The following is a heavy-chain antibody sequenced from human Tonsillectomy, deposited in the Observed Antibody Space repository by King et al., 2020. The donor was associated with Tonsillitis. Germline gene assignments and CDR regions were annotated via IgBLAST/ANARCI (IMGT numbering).Heavy chain of an antibody. CDR1: GFSFSTNA. J-gene: IGHJ4*02. Sequence: VQLVESGGGVVQPGRSLRLSCAASGFSFSTNAMNWVRQAPGKGLEWVAFIHYAGTKQYYADSVKGRFTISRDNSKNTVFLQMNSLRAEDTAVYYCATVRAAGILDYWGQGTLVTVSS. D-gene: IGHD6-13*01. CDR2: IHYAGTKQ. CDR3: ATVRAAGILDY. V-gene: IGHV3-30*02.